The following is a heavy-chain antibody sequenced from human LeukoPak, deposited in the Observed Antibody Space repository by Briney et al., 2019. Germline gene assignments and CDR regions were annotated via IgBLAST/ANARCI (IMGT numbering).Heavy chain of an antibody. J-gene: IGHJ4*02. V-gene: IGHV3-23*01. CDR1: GFTFSTSA. CDR2: IKGGGGDP. D-gene: IGHD4-11*01. CDR3: AKGGHDYNPFYW. Sequence: PGGSLRLSCAASGFTFSTSAMGWVRQAPGKGLEWVSSIKGGGGDPFYADSVKGRFTISRDNSKNTLFLQLYSLRAEDTAVYYCAKGGHDYNPFYWWGQGTLVTVSS.